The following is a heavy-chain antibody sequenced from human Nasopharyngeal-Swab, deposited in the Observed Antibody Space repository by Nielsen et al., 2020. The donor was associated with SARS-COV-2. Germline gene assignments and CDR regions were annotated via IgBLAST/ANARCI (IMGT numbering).Heavy chain of an antibody. V-gene: IGHV4-39*07. J-gene: IGHJ4*02. CDR2: IYYSGST. CDR1: GFTFSSYS. CDR3: ARVIVGADYFDY. D-gene: IGHD1-26*01. Sequence: GSLRLSFAASGFTFSSYSMNWIRQPPGKGLEWIGSIYYSGSTYYNPSLKSRVTISVDTSKNQFSLKLSSVTAADTAVYYCARVIVGADYFDYWGQGTLVTVSS.